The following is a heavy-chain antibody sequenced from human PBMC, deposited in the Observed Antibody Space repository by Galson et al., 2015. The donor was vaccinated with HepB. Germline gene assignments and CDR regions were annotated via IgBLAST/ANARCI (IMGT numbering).Heavy chain of an antibody. CDR2: ISTSSSTI. Sequence: SLRLSCAASGFTFSSYSMNWVRQAPGKGLEWVSYISTSSSTIYYADSLKGRFTISRDNAKNSLYLQMNSLRDEDTAVYYCVRSYCSSTSCEPHFDYWGQGTLVTVSS. CDR1: GFTFSSYS. V-gene: IGHV3-48*02. CDR3: VRSYCSSTSCEPHFDY. J-gene: IGHJ4*02. D-gene: IGHD2-2*01.